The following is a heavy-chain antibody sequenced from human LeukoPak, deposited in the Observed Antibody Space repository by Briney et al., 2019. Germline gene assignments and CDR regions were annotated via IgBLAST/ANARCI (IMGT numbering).Heavy chain of an antibody. CDR2: INPNSGGT. V-gene: IGHV1-2*02. CDR3: ARDFTPTPRYYDFWSGYYTRHQPIDY. Sequence: ASEKVSCKASGYTFTSYGTSWVRQAPGQGLEWMGWINPNSGGTNYAQKFQGRVTMTRDTSISTAYMELSRLRSDDTAVYYCARDFTPTPRYYDFWSGYYTRHQPIDYWGQGTLVTVSS. D-gene: IGHD3-3*01. J-gene: IGHJ4*02. CDR1: GYTFTSYG.